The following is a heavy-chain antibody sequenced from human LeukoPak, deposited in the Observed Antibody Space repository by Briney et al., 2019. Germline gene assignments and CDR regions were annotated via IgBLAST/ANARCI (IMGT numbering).Heavy chain of an antibody. CDR2: ISAYNCDT. Sequence: ASVKVSCKASGYTFTNYGITWVRQAPGQGLEWMGWISAYNCDTTFAQNLQGRVTLPTDTSTSTAYMELRSLTSGDTAVYYCARGPYCSGGTCYSQFLDHWGQGTLVTVSS. V-gene: IGHV1-18*01. D-gene: IGHD2-15*01. CDR1: GYTFTNYG. J-gene: IGHJ4*02. CDR3: ARGPYCSGGTCYSQFLDH.